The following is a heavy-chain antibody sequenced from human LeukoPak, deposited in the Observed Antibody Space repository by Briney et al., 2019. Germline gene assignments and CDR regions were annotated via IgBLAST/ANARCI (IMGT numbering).Heavy chain of an antibody. CDR1: GYTFTGYY. J-gene: IGHJ4*02. D-gene: IGHD1-26*01. CDR3: ARVPGIVGASGY. Sequence: ASVKVSCKASGYTFTGYYMHWVRLAPGQGLEWMGWINPNSGGTNYAQKFQGRVTMTRDTSISTAYMELSRLRSDDTAVYYCARVPGIVGASGYWGQGTLVTVSS. CDR2: INPNSGGT. V-gene: IGHV1-2*02.